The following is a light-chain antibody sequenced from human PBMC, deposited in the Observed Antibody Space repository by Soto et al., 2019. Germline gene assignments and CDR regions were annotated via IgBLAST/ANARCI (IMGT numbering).Light chain of an antibody. CDR3: SSYRSGSTWV. J-gene: IGLJ3*02. CDR2: EVS. CDR1: SSDVGGYNY. V-gene: IGLV2-14*01. Sequence: QSALTQPASVSGSPGQSITLSCTGTSSDVGGYNYVSWYQQHPGKAPKLMIFEVSNRPSGVSNRFSGSKSGNTASLTISGLQAEDEADYYCSSYRSGSTWVFGGGTKVTVL.